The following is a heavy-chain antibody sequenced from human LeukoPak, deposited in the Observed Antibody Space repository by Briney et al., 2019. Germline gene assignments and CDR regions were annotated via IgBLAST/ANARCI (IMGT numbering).Heavy chain of an antibody. V-gene: IGHV3-23*01. CDR1: GFISNYF. D-gene: IGHD4-17*01. CDR2: ISGNDGRT. Sequence: GGSLRLSCAASGFISNYFFVWVRQAPGKGLELISGISGNDGRTYFADSVKGRFTISRDNSKNTLYLQMNSLRAEDTAVYYCAGTKGHGDYGGAFDIWGQGTMVTVSS. CDR3: AGTKGHGDYGGAFDI. J-gene: IGHJ3*02.